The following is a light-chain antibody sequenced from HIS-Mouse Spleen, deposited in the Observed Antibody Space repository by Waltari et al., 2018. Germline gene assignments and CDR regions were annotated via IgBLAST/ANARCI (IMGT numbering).Light chain of an antibody. CDR2: EVS. CDR1: SSDVGGYNY. CDR3: SSYAGSNNLV. J-gene: IGLJ2*01. Sequence: QSALTPPPSASGSPGPSVTIPCTGTSSDVGGYNYVSCYQKHPGKAPKLMIYEVSKRPSGVPDRFSGSKSGNTASLTVSGLQAEDEADYYCSSYAGSNNLVFGGGTKLTVL. V-gene: IGLV2-8*01.